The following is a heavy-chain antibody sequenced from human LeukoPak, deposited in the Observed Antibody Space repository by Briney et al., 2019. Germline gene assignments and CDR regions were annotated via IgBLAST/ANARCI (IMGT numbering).Heavy chain of an antibody. CDR1: GFTFSSYA. V-gene: IGHV3-30*04. J-gene: IGHJ3*02. CDR2: ISYDGSNK. D-gene: IGHD3-10*01. Sequence: GGSLRLSCAASGFTFSSYAMHWVRQAPGKGLEWVAAISYDGSNKYYADSVKGRFTISRDNSKNTLYLQMNSLRAEDTAVYYCAREVRDIGAFDIWGQGTMVTVSS. CDR3: AREVRDIGAFDI.